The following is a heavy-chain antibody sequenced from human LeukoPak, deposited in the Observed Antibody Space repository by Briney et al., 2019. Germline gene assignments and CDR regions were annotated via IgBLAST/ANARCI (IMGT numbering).Heavy chain of an antibody. CDR2: INPNSGGT. V-gene: IGHV1-2*06. Sequence: GASVKVSCKASGYTFTGYYMHWVRQAPGKGLEWMGRINPNSGGTNYAQKFQGRVTMTRDTSISTAYMELSRLRSDDTAVYYCARDLCYYDSSGCDAFDIWGQGTMVTVPS. CDR1: GYTFTGYY. J-gene: IGHJ3*02. CDR3: ARDLCYYDSSGCDAFDI. D-gene: IGHD3-22*01.